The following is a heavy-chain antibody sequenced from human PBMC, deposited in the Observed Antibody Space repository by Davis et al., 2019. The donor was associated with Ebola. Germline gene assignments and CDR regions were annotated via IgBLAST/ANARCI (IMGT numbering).Heavy chain of an antibody. Sequence: GESLKISCKGSGYSFTSYWIGWVRQMPGKGLEWMGIIYPGDSDTRYSPSFQGQVTISADKSISTAYLQWSSLKASDTATYYCARHLGSYSYGSRYYYYYYGMDVWGKGTTVTVSS. CDR3: ARHLGSYSYGSRYYYYYYGMDV. V-gene: IGHV5-51*01. CDR2: IYPGDSDT. J-gene: IGHJ6*04. D-gene: IGHD5-18*01. CDR1: GYSFTSYW.